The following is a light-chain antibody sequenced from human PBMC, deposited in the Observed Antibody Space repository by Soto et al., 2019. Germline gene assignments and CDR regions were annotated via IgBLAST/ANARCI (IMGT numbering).Light chain of an antibody. V-gene: IGLV2-14*01. CDR2: DVY. Sequence: QSVLTQPAPVSGSPGQSITTSCTGTSSDGGGFNYVSWYQQHPGKAPKLLIFDVYSRPSGISNRFSGSKSGNTASLTISGLQAEDEADYYCSSYTTSSSYVFGAGTKVTVL. CDR3: SSYTTSSSYV. J-gene: IGLJ1*01. CDR1: SSDGGGFNY.